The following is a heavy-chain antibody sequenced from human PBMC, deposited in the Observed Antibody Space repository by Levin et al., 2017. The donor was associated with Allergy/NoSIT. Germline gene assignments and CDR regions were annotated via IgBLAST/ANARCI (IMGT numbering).Heavy chain of an antibody. D-gene: IGHD6-13*01. J-gene: IGHJ4*02. CDR3: ARGYCRSCLGY. Sequence: ASETLSLTCAVYGGSFSGYYWSWIRQPPGKGLEWIGEINHSGSTNYNPSLKSRVTISVDTSKNQFSLKLSSVTAADTAVYYCARGYCRSCLGYWGQGTLVTVSS. V-gene: IGHV4-34*01. CDR1: GGSFSGYY. CDR2: INHSGST.